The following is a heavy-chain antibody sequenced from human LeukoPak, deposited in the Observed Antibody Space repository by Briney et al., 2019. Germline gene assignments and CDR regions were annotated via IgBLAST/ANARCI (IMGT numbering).Heavy chain of an antibody. V-gene: IGHV1-69*05. D-gene: IGHD3-3*01. CDR3: ARDGTIFGVVNRFDY. CDR2: IIPIFGTA. J-gene: IGHJ4*02. CDR1: GGTFSSYA. Sequence: GASVKVSCKASGGTFSSYAISWVRQAPGQGLEWMGRIIPIFGTANYAQKFQGRVTITTDESTSTAYMELSSLRSEDTAVYCCARDGTIFGVVNRFDYWGQGTLVTVSS.